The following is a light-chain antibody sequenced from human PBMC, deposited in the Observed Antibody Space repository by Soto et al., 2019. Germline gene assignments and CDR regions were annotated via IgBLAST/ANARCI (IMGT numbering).Light chain of an antibody. CDR3: HQGNRFPLT. Sequence: DIQMAQTPSSVPAYVKERVTITCRASQGISSWLAWYQQKPGKAPKILIYAASSLQSGVPSRFSGSGSGIDFTLTISSLQCGDFATYYRHQGNRFPLTLGQGTRLEIK. CDR1: QGISSW. V-gene: IGKV1-12*01. CDR2: AAS. J-gene: IGKJ5*01.